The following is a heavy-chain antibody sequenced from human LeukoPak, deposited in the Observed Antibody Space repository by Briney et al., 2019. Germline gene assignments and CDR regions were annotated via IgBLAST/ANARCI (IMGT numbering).Heavy chain of an antibody. V-gene: IGHV1-18*04. CDR2: ISPYNGNT. CDR3: ARARGYCSGDNWYLYYIYY. CDR1: GYTFTSHG. Sequence: ASVKVSCKASGYTFTSHGISWVRQAPGQGLEWMGWISPYNGNTNYAQNLQGKVTMTADTPTSTAYMELRSLRSDDTAVYYCARARGYCSGDNWYLYYIYYWGQGALGTVSS. D-gene: IGHD2-15*01. J-gene: IGHJ4*02.